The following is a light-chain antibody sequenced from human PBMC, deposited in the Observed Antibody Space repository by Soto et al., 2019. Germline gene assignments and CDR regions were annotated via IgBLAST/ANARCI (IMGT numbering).Light chain of an antibody. CDR3: QSYDSSLSGSV. J-gene: IGLJ3*02. V-gene: IGLV1-40*01. Sequence: QPVVTQPPSVSGAPGQRVTISCTGSSSNIGAGYDVHWYQQLPGTAPKLLIYSNNNRPSGVPDRFSGSKSGTSASLAITGLQAEDEADYYCQSYDSSLSGSVFGGGTKLTVL. CDR2: SNN. CDR1: SSNIGAGYD.